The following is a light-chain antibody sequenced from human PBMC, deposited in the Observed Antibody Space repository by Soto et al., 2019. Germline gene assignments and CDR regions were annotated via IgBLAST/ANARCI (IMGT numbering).Light chain of an antibody. CDR2: EVS. CDR3: CSYAGNNALV. Sequence: QSALTQPASVSGSRGQSITISCTGTSSNVGSYNFVSWYRQYPGKAPELIIYEVSQRPSTFFNHFSGSKSGNTASLTISGLQSDDEDHYYCCSYAGNNALVFGGGTKLTVL. J-gene: IGLJ3*02. CDR1: SSNVGSYNF. V-gene: IGLV2-23*02.